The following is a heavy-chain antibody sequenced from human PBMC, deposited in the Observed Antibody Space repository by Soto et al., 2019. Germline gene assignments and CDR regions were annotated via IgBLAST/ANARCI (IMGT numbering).Heavy chain of an antibody. D-gene: IGHD6-13*01. CDR3: ARGDIAAETFFYYYGMDL. CDR1: GFTLNNYW. V-gene: IGHV3-74*01. J-gene: IGHJ6*02. Sequence: QLVESGGGLVQPGGSLRLPCAASGFTLNNYWMHWVRQAPGMGLVWVSRINGDATSTSYADSVKGRFTISRDNARNTLYLQMNSLRAEDTALYYCARGDIAAETFFYYYGMDLWGQGTTVTVS. CDR2: INGDATST.